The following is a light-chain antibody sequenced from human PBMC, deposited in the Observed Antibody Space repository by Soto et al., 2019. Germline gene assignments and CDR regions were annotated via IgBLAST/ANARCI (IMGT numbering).Light chain of an antibody. CDR1: ESIGNY. CDR2: DAS. V-gene: IGKV3-11*01. CDR3: EWRSDWPPRLT. Sequence: EVVLTQSPATLSLSPGERATLSCRASESIGNYLAWYQQKLGQAPKLLIYDASHRAIGIPGRFSGDGSGTDFTLTISSLESEDFAVYYCEWRSDWPPRLTFVGGNKVEIK. J-gene: IGKJ4*01.